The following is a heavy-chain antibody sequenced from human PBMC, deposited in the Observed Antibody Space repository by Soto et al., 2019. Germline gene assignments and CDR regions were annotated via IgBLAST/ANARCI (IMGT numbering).Heavy chain of an antibody. J-gene: IGHJ4*02. V-gene: IGHV3-33*01. Sequence: QVQLVESGGGVVQPGRSLRLSCAASGFTFSSYGMHWVRQAPGKGLEWVAVIRYDGSNKYYADSVKGRFTISRDNSKNTLYLQMNSLRAEDTAVYYCARDFLTGSSSFNYWGQGTLVTVSS. CDR3: ARDFLTGSSSFNY. CDR2: IRYDGSNK. D-gene: IGHD6-6*01. CDR1: GFTFSSYG.